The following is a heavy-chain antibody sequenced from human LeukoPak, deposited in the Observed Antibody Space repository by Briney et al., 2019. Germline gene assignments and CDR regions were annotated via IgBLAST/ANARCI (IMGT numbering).Heavy chain of an antibody. CDR2: ISSSSSYI. J-gene: IGHJ4*02. CDR3: AGEDSQGLDIVVVPAAGSFDC. D-gene: IGHD2-2*01. V-gene: IGHV3-21*01. Sequence: GGSLRLSCAASGFTFSSYSMNWVRQAPGKGLEWVSSISSSSSYIYYADSVKGRFTISRDNAKNSLYLQMNSLRAEDTAVYYCAGEDSQGLDIVVVPAAGSFDCWGQGTLVTVSS. CDR1: GFTFSSYS.